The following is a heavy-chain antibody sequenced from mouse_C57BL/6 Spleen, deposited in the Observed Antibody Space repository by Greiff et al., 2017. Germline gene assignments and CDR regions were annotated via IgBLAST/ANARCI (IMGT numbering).Heavy chain of an antibody. CDR1: GYTFTSYW. D-gene: IGHD2-2*01. CDR2: IHPNSGST. Sequence: QVQLQQPGAELVKPGASVKLSCKASGYTFTSYWMHWVKQRPGQGLEWIGMIHPNSGSTNYNEKFKSKATLTVDKSSSTAYMQRSSLTSEDSAVYYCSPMVTTSYAMGYWGQGTSVTVSS. J-gene: IGHJ4*01. V-gene: IGHV1-64*01. CDR3: SPMVTTSYAMGY.